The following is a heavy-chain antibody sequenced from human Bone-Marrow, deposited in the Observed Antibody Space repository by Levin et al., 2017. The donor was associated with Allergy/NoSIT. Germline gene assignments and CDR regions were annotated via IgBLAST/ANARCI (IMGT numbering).Heavy chain of an antibody. CDR3: AKDVRYSSSSTPDY. Sequence: PGGSLRLSCAASGFTFSSYSMNWVRQAPGKGLEWVSSISSSSYIYYADSVKGRFTISRDNAKNSLYLQMNSLRAEDTAVYYCAKDVRYSSSSTPDYWGQGTLVTVSS. CDR2: ISSSSYI. CDR1: GFTFSSYS. D-gene: IGHD6-6*01. V-gene: IGHV3-21*01. J-gene: IGHJ4*02.